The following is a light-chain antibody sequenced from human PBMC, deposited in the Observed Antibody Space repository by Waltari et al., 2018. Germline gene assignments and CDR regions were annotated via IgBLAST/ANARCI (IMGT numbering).Light chain of an antibody. Sequence: DTQMTQSPSSLSASVGDRVTITCQASQDIQTFLNWFKQKPGKAPQLLIYDACKLETGVPTPFRWSCSGTSFTFTISSLQPHDSAVYFCLQYDNLPYAFGQGTRLEI. V-gene: IGKV1-33*01. CDR2: DAC. J-gene: IGKJ2*01. CDR1: QDIQTF. CDR3: LQYDNLPYA.